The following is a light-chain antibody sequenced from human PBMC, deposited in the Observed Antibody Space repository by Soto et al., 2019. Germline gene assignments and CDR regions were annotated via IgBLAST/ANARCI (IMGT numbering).Light chain of an antibody. V-gene: IGKV2-24*01. CDR3: LQATQFPRT. Sequence: IVMTPSPATLSVTPGVRATLSCRSSQSLVHSDGNTYLSLLQQRPRQAPRLLLYKISNRVSGVPDRFGGSGAGTDFTLTSSRVEVEDVGVYYCLQATQFPRTFGQGTRVEIK. J-gene: IGKJ1*01. CDR2: KIS. CDR1: QSLVHSDGNTY.